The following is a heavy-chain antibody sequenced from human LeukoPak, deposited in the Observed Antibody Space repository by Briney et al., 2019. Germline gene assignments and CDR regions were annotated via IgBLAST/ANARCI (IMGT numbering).Heavy chain of an antibody. CDR1: GGSFSGYY. Sequence: SETLSLTCAVYGGSFSGYYWSWIRQPPGKGLEWIGEINHSGSTNYNPSLKSRVTMSVDTSKNQFSLKLSSVTAADTAVYYCARDKNTATVLWYFDYWGQGTLVTVSS. V-gene: IGHV4-34*01. CDR3: ARDKNTATVLWYFDY. CDR2: INHSGST. J-gene: IGHJ4*02. D-gene: IGHD2-15*01.